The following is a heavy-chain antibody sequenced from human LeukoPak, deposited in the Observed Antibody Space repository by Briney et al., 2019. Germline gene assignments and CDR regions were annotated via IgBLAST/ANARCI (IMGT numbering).Heavy chain of an antibody. J-gene: IGHJ4*02. Sequence: GGSLRLSCAASGFAFSSYAMSWVRQAPGKGLEWVSIISGSGVTTYYADSVKGRFTISRDSSRNTLYLQMDSLRAEDTAIYYCATSPCSGGSCYSGYFDLWGQGTLVTVSS. D-gene: IGHD2-15*01. CDR3: ATSPCSGGSCYSGYFDL. V-gene: IGHV3-23*01. CDR2: ISGSGVTT. CDR1: GFAFSSYA.